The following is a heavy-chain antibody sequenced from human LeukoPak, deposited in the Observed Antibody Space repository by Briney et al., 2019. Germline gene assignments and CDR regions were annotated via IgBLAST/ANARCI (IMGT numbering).Heavy chain of an antibody. J-gene: IGHJ4*02. CDR2: ISSSTSTT. Sequence: PGGSLRLSCAASGFTFSDYYMSWIRQAPGKGLEWVSYISSSTSTTYYADSVKGRFTISRDNAKNPLYLQMNSLRAEDTAVYYCARVLWLVPDYWGQGTLVTVSS. D-gene: IGHD6-19*01. CDR1: GFTFSDYY. CDR3: ARVLWLVPDY. V-gene: IGHV3-11*04.